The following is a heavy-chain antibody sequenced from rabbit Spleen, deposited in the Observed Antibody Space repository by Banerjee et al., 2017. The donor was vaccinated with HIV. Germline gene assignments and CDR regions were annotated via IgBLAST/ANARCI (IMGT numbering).Heavy chain of an antibody. J-gene: IGHJ4*01. CDR1: GVSLNDKDV. CDR3: ARDLIAVLGGIFNL. Sequence: EQLEESGGGLVKPEGSLTLTCKASGVSLNDKDVMCWVRQAPGKGLEWIACINIVTGKSVYGSGAKGRFTMSKTSSPRVTLKMTSLTAADPATFFCARDLIAVLGGIFNLGGPGPLFPV. D-gene: IGHD4-1*01. V-gene: IGHV1S45*01. CDR2: INIVTGKS.